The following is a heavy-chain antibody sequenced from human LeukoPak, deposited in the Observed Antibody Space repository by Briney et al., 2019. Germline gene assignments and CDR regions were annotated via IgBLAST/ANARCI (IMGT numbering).Heavy chain of an antibody. V-gene: IGHV3-74*01. CDR2: INNDGSSA. CDR1: GFTLRSYW. J-gene: IGHJ4*02. Sequence: PGGSLRLSCAASGFTLRSYWMHWVRQAPGKGLVWVSRINNDGSSANYADSVKGRFTISRDNAKNSLYLQMNSLRAEDTAVYYCARDPGPLYSSSLDYWGQGTLVTVSS. CDR3: ARDPGPLYSSSLDY. D-gene: IGHD6-13*01.